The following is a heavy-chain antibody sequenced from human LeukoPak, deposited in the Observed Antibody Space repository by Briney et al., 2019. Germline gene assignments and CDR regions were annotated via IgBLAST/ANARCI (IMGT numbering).Heavy chain of an antibody. V-gene: IGHV4-39*01. CDR1: GASISSSNYY. CDR2: SYSSGNT. Sequence: SETLSLTCAVSGASISSSNYYWGWVRQSPGKGLEWIGNSYSSGNTYYNASLKSRVTMYIDTSKNQFSLKLSSVTAADTAVYYCARLSSILLWFGARHNWFDPWGQGTLVTVSS. D-gene: IGHD3-10*01. CDR3: ARLSSILLWFGARHNWFDP. J-gene: IGHJ5*02.